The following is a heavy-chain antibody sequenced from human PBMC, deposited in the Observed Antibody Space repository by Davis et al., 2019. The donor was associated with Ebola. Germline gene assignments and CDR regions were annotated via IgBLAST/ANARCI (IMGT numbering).Heavy chain of an antibody. D-gene: IGHD6-6*01. CDR1: GGSISSYY. CDR2: IYYSGST. Sequence: PSETLSLTCTVSGGSISSYYWSWIRQPPGKGLEWIGYIYYSGSTNYNPSLKSRVTISVDTSKNQFSLKLSSVTAADTAVYYCARAKYSSSSGYYFDYWGQGTLVTVSS. CDR3: ARAKYSSSSGYYFDY. J-gene: IGHJ4*02. V-gene: IGHV4-59*08.